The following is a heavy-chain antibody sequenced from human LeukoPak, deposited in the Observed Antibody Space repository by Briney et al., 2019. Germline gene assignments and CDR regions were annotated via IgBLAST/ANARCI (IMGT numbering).Heavy chain of an antibody. J-gene: IGHJ4*02. CDR3: AKVSHYYDSSGYPDH. CDR2: ISGSGGST. V-gene: IGHV3-23*01. D-gene: IGHD3-22*01. Sequence: GGSLRLSCAASGFTFSSYAMTWVRQAPVKGLEWVSAISGSGGSTYYADSVRGRFTISRDNSKNTLSLQMNSLRVEDTAVYYCAKVSHYYDSSGYPDHGGQGTLVTVSA. CDR1: GFTFSSYA.